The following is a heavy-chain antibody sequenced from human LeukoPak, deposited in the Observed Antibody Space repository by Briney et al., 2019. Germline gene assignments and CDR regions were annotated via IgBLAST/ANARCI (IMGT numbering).Heavy chain of an antibody. J-gene: IGHJ4*02. CDR3: AKAPEGGYDYNY. V-gene: IGHV3-23*01. D-gene: IGHD5-12*01. CDR1: GFTFSSYA. CDR2: ISGSVGST. Sequence: GGSLRLSCAASGFTFSSYAMSWVRQAPGKGLEWGLAISGSVGSTYYADSVKGRFTISRDNSKNTLSLQKSSLRAEDTAVYYCAKAPEGGYDYNYWGEGTLVTVSP.